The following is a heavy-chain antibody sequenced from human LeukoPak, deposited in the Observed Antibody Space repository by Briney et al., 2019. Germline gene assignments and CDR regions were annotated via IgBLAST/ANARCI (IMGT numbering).Heavy chain of an antibody. D-gene: IGHD3-22*01. Sequence: SETLSLTCTVSGGSISGYYWSWIRQPPGKGLEWIGYIYYSGITNYNPSLKSRVTISVDTSKNQFSLRLSSVTAADTAVYYCARFDSSAYRYFHHWGQGTLVTVSS. J-gene: IGHJ4*02. V-gene: IGHV4-59*08. CDR3: ARFDSSAYRYFHH. CDR1: GGSISGYY. CDR2: IYYSGIT.